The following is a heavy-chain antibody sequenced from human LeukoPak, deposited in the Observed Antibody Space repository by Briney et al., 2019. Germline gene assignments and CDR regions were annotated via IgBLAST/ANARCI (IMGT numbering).Heavy chain of an antibody. CDR2: ISSSSSYI. J-gene: IGHJ4*02. V-gene: IGHV3-21*01. CDR1: GFTFSSYA. Sequence: GGSLRLSCAASGFTFSSYAMNWVRQAPGKGLEWVSSISSSSSYIYYADSVKGRFTISRDNAKNSLYLQMNSLRAEDTAVYYCASVGWQLAVYWGQGTLVTVSS. D-gene: IGHD6-6*01. CDR3: ASVGWQLAVY.